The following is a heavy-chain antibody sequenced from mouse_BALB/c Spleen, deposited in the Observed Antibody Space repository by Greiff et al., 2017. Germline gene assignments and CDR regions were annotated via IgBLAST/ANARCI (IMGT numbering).Heavy chain of an antibody. V-gene: IGHV7-3*02. CDR3: ARLLLRNYFDY. J-gene: IGHJ2*01. CDR2: IRNKANGYTT. Sequence: DVQLVESGGGLVQPGGSLRLSCATSGFTFTDYYMSWVRQPPGKALEWLGFIRNKANGYTTEYSASVKGRFTISRDNSQSILYLQMNTLRAEDSATYYCARLLLRNYFDYWGQGTTLTVSS. CDR1: GFTFTDYY. D-gene: IGHD1-1*01.